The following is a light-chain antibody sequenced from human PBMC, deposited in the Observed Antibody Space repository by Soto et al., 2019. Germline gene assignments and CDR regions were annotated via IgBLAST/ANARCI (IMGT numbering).Light chain of an antibody. V-gene: IGKV3-20*01. J-gene: IGKJ1*01. CDR2: GAS. CDR3: QQYGSSGT. CDR1: QSVSNNY. Sequence: EMVLTQSPGSLSLSQGERGSLCCMASQSVSNNYLAWYQQKPGQAPRLLIYGASNRATGIPDRFSGSGSGTDFTLTIIRLETEDFAVYYCQQYGSSGTFGHGTKVDIK.